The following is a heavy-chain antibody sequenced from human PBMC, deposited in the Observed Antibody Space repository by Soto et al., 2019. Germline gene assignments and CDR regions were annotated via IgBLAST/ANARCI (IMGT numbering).Heavy chain of an antibody. D-gene: IGHD2-15*01. CDR1: GFTFSSYA. Sequence: EVQLLESGGGLVQPGGSLRLSCAASGFTFSSYAMSWVRQAPGKGLEWVSAISGSGGSTYYADSVKGRFTITRDNSKNTLYLQMNSLRAEDTAVYYCAKDREGSWYLFDYWGQGTLVTVSS. V-gene: IGHV3-23*01. J-gene: IGHJ4*02. CDR2: ISGSGGST. CDR3: AKDREGSWYLFDY.